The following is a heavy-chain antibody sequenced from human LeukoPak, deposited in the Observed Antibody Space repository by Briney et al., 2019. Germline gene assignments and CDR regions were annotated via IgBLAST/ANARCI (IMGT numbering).Heavy chain of an antibody. CDR1: GGSISSYY. V-gene: IGHV4-59*01. D-gene: IGHD5-18*01. Sequence: SETLSLTCTVSGGSISSYYWSWIRQPPGKGLEWIGYIYYSGSTNYNPSLKSRATLSVDTSQNQFSLKLSSVTAADTAVYYCARGGYSYGFDNFDFWGQGTLVTVSS. J-gene: IGHJ4*02. CDR3: ARGGYSYGFDNFDF. CDR2: IYYSGST.